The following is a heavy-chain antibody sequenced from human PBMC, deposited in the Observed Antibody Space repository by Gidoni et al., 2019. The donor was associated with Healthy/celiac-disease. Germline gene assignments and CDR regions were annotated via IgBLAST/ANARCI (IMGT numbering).Heavy chain of an antibody. V-gene: IGHV1-69*01. D-gene: IGHD2-2*01. CDR1: GGTFSRYA. Sequence: QVQLVQSGAEGKKPVSSVKISCKASGGTFSRYAISWVRQAPGQGLEWMGGILPIFGTATYAQKFQGRVTITADESTSTAYLELSSLRSEDTAVYYCAGEIPSWSPTDAFDIWGQGTMVTVSS. J-gene: IGHJ3*02. CDR3: AGEIPSWSPTDAFDI. CDR2: ILPIFGTA.